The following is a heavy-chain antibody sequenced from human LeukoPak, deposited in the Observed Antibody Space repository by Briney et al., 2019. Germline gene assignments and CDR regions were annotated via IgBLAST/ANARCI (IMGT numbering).Heavy chain of an antibody. Sequence: GASLKVSCKASGYIFTAYYMHWVRQAPGQGLECMGWMDPNSGDTKFEQKFQGRVTMTRDTSISTAYMELSRVRSDDTAMYYCASGKDVVVPAVIDYWGQGTLITVSS. V-gene: IGHV1-2*02. D-gene: IGHD2-2*01. CDR2: MDPNSGDT. J-gene: IGHJ4*02. CDR3: ASGKDVVVPAVIDY. CDR1: GYIFTAYY.